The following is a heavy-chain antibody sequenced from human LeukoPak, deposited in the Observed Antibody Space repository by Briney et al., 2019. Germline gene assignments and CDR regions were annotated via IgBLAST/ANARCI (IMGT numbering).Heavy chain of an antibody. CDR1: GFTFSRYS. CDR3: ARDPYYYDSSGYYPFDY. CDR2: ISSSSSYI. Sequence: PGGSLRLSCAASGFTFSRYSMNWVRQAPGKGLEWVSSISSSSSYIYYADSVKGRFTISRDNAKNSLYLQMNSLRAEDTAVYYCARDPYYYDSSGYYPFDYWGEGTLVTVSS. D-gene: IGHD3-22*01. V-gene: IGHV3-21*01. J-gene: IGHJ4*02.